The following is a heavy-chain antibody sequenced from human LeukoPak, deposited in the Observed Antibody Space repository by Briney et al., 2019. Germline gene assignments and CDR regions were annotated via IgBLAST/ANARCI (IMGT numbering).Heavy chain of an antibody. D-gene: IGHD1-26*01. CDR1: GFTFSSYW. CDR2: IASDGSST. J-gene: IGHJ4*02. V-gene: IGHV3-74*01. CDR3: ASGSGSLPN. Sequence: PGGSLRLSCAASGFTFSSYWMNWVRQAPGKGLVWVSRIASDGSSTTYADSVKGRFSISRDNAKNTLYLQMNSLRVEDTAVYYCASGSGSLPNWGQGTLVTVSS.